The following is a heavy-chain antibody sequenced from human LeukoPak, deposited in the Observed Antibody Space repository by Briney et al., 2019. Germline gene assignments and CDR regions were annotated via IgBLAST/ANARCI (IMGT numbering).Heavy chain of an antibody. CDR1: GFTFSSYA. CDR2: ISGSADST. Sequence: PGGSLRLSCAASGFTFSSYAMSWVRQAPGKGLEWVSVISGSADSTYYADSVKGRFTISRDNSKNTLYLQMNSLRAEDTAVYYCAKELKPTIFGVVPEPYWGQGTLVTVSS. D-gene: IGHD3-3*01. V-gene: IGHV3-23*01. CDR3: AKELKPTIFGVVPEPY. J-gene: IGHJ4*02.